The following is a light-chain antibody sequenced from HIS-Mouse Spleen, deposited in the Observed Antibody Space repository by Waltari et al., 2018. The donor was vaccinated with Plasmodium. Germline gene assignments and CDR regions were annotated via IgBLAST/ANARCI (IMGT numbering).Light chain of an antibody. CDR3: YSTDSSGNHRV. CDR2: EES. CDR1: ALPKKY. Sequence: SYELTQPPSVSVSPGQTARITSSGDALPKKYAYWDQQKSCQAPVLVIYEESKRPSGIPERFSGSSSGTMATLTISGAQVEDEADYYCYSTDSSGNHRVFGGGTKLTVL. J-gene: IGLJ3*02. V-gene: IGLV3-10*01.